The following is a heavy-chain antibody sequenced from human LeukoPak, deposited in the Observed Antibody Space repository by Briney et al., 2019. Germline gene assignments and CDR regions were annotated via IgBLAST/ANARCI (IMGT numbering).Heavy chain of an antibody. J-gene: IGHJ4*02. CDR2: IYSGGHT. V-gene: IGHV3-66*01. Sequence: GGSLRLSCAASGFTVTTNYMTWVRQAPGKGLEWVSIIYSGGHTDYADSVKGRFTISRDNSKNTLYLQMNSLRAEDTAVYYCGYTNNFYHWGQGALVVVSA. CDR3: GYTNNFYH. CDR1: GFTVTTNY. D-gene: IGHD3-16*02.